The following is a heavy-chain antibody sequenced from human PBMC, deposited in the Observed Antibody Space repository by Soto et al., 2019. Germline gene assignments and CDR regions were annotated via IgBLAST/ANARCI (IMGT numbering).Heavy chain of an antibody. Sequence: EVQLVESGGCWVQTGGSLRLSCVASGFYFGNYDMSWVRQAPGKGLEWVAGISASEGSAYYADSVKGRFTISRDNTKDTLYVQMSRRSGEDTAIYYGANEDEARTNGHFDLWGQGTLVTVSS. D-gene: IGHD2-8*01. CDR1: GFYFGNYD. CDR3: ANEDEARTNGHFDL. J-gene: IGHJ3*01. CDR2: ISASEGSA. V-gene: IGHV3-23*04.